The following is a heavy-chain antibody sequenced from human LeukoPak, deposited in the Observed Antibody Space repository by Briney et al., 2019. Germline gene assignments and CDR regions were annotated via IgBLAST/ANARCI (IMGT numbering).Heavy chain of an antibody. D-gene: IGHD2-2*01. CDR2: INHSGST. CDR3: ARDLEDIVVVPAAPLLALRYFDL. J-gene: IGHJ2*01. CDR1: GGSFSGYY. V-gene: IGHV4-34*01. Sequence: SETLSLTCAVYGGSFSGYYWSWIRQPPGKGLEWIGEINHSGSTNYNPSLKGRVTISVDTSKNQFSLKLSSVTAADTAVYYCARDLEDIVVVPAAPLLALRYFDLWGRGTLVTVSS.